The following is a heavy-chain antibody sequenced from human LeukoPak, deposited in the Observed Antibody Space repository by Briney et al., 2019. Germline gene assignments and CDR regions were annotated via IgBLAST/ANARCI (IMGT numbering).Heavy chain of an antibody. J-gene: IGHJ4*02. V-gene: IGHV1-69*13. Sequence: SVKVSCKASGGTFSSYAITWVRQAPGQGLEWMGGIIPIFGTANYAQKFQGRVTITADESTSTAYMELSSLRSEDTAVYYCARLGGRSGPYSSSWAHADYWGQGTLVTVSS. CDR1: GGTFSSYA. CDR2: IIPIFGTA. D-gene: IGHD6-13*01. CDR3: ARLGGRSGPYSSSWAHADY.